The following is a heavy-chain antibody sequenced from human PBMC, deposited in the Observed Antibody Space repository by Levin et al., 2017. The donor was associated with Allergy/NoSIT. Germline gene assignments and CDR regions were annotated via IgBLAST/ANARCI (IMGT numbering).Heavy chain of an antibody. D-gene: IGHD2-15*01. CDR2: INPSGGST. J-gene: IGHJ4*02. V-gene: IGHV1-46*01. Sequence: ASVKVSCKASGYTFTSYYMHWVRQAPGQGLEWMGIINPSGGSTSYAQKFQGRVTMTRDTSTSTVYMELSSLRSEDTAVYYCARDTGVVVVAAMYYFDYWGQGTLVTVSS. CDR3: ARDTGVVVVAAMYYFDY. CDR1: GYTFTSYY.